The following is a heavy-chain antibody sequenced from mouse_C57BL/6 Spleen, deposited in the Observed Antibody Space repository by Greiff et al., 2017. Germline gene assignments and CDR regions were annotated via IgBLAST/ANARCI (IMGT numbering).Heavy chain of an antibody. V-gene: IGHV1-64*01. CDR1: GYTFTSYW. CDR3: ARRELFFDY. CDR2: IHPNSGST. J-gene: IGHJ2*01. Sequence: QVQLKQPGAELVKPGASVKLSCKASGYTFTSYWMHWVKQRPGQGLEWIGMIHPNSGSTNYNEKFKSKATLTVDKSSSTAYMQLSSLASEDSAVYYCARRELFFDYWGQGTTLTVSS.